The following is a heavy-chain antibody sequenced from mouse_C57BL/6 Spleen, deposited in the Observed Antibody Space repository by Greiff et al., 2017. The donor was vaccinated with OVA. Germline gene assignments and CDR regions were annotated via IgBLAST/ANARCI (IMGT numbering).Heavy chain of an antibody. D-gene: IGHD6-1*01. V-gene: IGHV6-6*01. CDR1: GFTFSDAW. Sequence: EVKLMESGGGLVQPGGSMKLSCAASGFTFSDAWMDWVRQSPEKGLEWVAEIRNKANNHATYYAESVKGRFTISRDDSKSSVYLQMNSLRAEDTGIYYCTNNGGYFDVWGTGTTVTVSS. J-gene: IGHJ1*03. CDR2: IRNKANNHAT. CDR3: TNNGGYFDV.